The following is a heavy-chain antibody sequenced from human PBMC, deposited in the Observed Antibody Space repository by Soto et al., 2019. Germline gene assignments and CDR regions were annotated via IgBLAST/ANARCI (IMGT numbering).Heavy chain of an antibody. V-gene: IGHV1-18*01. Sequence: QVQLVQSGAEVKRPGDSVKVSCQASGYTFGHFYITWVRQAPGQGLEWMGAISPHNRNTNYAEKFRGRVTMTTDASTTTAYMELRSLRSDDTAVYYCARDEGGYDILTGYYKAHHFDQWGQGALVTVSS. CDR3: ARDEGGYDILTGYYKAHHFDQ. CDR2: ISPHNRNT. CDR1: GYTFGHFY. D-gene: IGHD3-9*01. J-gene: IGHJ4*02.